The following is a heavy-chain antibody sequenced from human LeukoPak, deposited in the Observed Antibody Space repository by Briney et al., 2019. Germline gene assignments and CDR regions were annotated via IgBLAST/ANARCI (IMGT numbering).Heavy chain of an antibody. J-gene: IGHJ4*02. CDR1: GCTFSSYS. CDR2: IIPIFGTA. Sequence: ASVNVSCKASGCTFSSYSMNWVRQDPGQGLEWVGGIIPIFGTANYAKTFQGRVTITADESTSTAYMELSSLRSEDTAVYYCARTTDYGSGSYFDYWGQGTLVTVSS. V-gene: IGHV1-69*13. CDR3: ARTTDYGSGSYFDY. D-gene: IGHD3-10*01.